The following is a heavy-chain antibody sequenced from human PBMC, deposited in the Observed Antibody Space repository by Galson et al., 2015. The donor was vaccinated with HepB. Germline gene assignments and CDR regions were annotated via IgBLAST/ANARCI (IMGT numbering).Heavy chain of an antibody. Sequence: SVTVSCKASGYTFTSYYMHWVRQAPGQGLEWMGIINPSGGSTSYAQKFQGRVTMTRDTSTSTVYMELSSLRSEDTAVYYCASELQYGYYGMDVWGQGTTVTVSS. CDR1: GYTFTSYY. V-gene: IGHV1-46*01. D-gene: IGHD4-11*01. CDR3: ASELQYGYYGMDV. CDR2: INPSGGST. J-gene: IGHJ6*02.